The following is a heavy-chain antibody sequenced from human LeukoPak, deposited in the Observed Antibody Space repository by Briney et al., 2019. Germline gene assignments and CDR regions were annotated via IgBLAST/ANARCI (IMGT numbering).Heavy chain of an antibody. CDR3: ANVRYFDWYYFDC. CDR1: GFTFSTYA. CDR2: ISGTGGTT. D-gene: IGHD3-9*01. V-gene: IGHV3-23*01. J-gene: IGHJ4*02. Sequence: GGSLRLSCAASGFTFSTYAMNWVRQAPGKGLDWVSGISGTGGTTYHADSVKGRFTISRDNSKNTLYLQMNSLRAEDTAVYYCANVRYFDWYYFDCWGQGALVTVSS.